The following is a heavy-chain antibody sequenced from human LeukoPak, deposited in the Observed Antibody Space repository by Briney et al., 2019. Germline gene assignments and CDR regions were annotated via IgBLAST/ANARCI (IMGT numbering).Heavy chain of an antibody. D-gene: IGHD2-15*01. Sequence: GGSLRLSCAASGFTFSSYSMNWVRQAPGKGLEWVSSISSSSSYIYYADLVKGRFTISRDNAKNSLYLQMNSLRAEDTAVYYCARVGHIVVVVAEFDYWGQGTLVTVSS. J-gene: IGHJ4*02. CDR3: ARVGHIVVVVAEFDY. V-gene: IGHV3-21*01. CDR1: GFTFSSYS. CDR2: ISSSSSYI.